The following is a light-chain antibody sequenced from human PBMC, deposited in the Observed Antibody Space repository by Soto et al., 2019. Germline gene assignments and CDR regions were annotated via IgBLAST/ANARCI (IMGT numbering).Light chain of an antibody. V-gene: IGKV3-20*01. CDR3: QRYSSLPPHT. CDR2: GAS. J-gene: IGKJ2*01. Sequence: EIVLTQSPGTLSLSPGEGATLSCRASQSVSNNYLAWYQQRPGQPPRLLISGASSRATGVPDRFSGSGSGTDFTLTISRLESEDFAVYYCQRYSSLPPHTFGQGTRLEVK. CDR1: QSVSNNY.